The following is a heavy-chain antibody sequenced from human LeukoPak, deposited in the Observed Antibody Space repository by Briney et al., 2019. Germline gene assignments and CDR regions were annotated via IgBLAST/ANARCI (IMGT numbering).Heavy chain of an antibody. Sequence: ASVKVSCKASGYTFTSYYMHWVRQAPGQGLEWMGIINPSDDSTSYAQKFQGRVTMTRDMSTITVYMELSSLRSEDTAVYSCASGCSSWYWGGHNWFDPWGQGTLVTVSS. CDR1: GYTFTSYY. CDR2: INPSDDST. J-gene: IGHJ5*02. CDR3: ASGCSSWYWGGHNWFDP. D-gene: IGHD6-13*01. V-gene: IGHV1-46*01.